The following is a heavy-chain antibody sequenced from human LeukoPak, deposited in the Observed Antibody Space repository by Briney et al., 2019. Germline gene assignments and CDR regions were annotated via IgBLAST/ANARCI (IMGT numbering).Heavy chain of an antibody. CDR1: GFTFSSYA. CDR2: ISGSGGST. D-gene: IGHD4-17*01. V-gene: IGHV3-23*01. J-gene: IGHJ4*02. Sequence: QPGGSLRLSCAASGFTFSSYAMSWVRQAPGKGLEWVSAISGSGGSTYYADSAKGRFTISRDNAKNTLYLQMNSLRAEDTAVYYCSRARGDYRYFDYWGQGTLVTVSS. CDR3: SRARGDYRYFDY.